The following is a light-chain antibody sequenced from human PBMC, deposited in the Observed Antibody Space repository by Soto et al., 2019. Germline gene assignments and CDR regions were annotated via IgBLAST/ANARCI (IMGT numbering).Light chain of an antibody. J-gene: IGKJ5*01. CDR2: DAS. CDR1: QSVSSY. V-gene: IGKV3-11*01. CDR3: QQRSNWPLIT. Sequence: EIVLTQSPATLSLSPGERATLSCRASQSVSSYLAWYQQKPGKAPRLLIYDASNRATGIPARFSGSWSGTDFTLTISSLEPEDFAVYYCQQRSNWPLITFGQGTRLEIK.